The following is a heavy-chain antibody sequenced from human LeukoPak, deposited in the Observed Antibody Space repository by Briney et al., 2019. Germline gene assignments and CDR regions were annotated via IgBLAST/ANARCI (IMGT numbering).Heavy chain of an antibody. V-gene: IGHV4-59*08. CDR1: GGSISSYY. Sequence: SETLSLTCTVSGGSISSYYRSWIRQPPGKGQEWIGYIYYSGSTNYNPSLKSRVTISVDTSKNQFSLKLSSVTAADTAVYYCARQTYYYGSGSPLFDYWGQGTLVTVSS. D-gene: IGHD3-10*01. J-gene: IGHJ4*02. CDR2: IYYSGST. CDR3: ARQTYYYGSGSPLFDY.